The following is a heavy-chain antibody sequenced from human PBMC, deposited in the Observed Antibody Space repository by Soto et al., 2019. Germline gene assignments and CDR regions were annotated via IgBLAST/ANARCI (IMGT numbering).Heavy chain of an antibody. CDR2: ISTFHGNT. Sequence: ASVKVSCKASGYTFTSYGISWVRQAPGQGLEWMGWISTFHGNTNYAQKFQGSVTMTTDTSTSTAYMELSSLRSEDTAVYYCARGRLLVYDSSGPDYFDYWGQGTLVTVSS. CDR1: GYTFTSYG. D-gene: IGHD3-22*01. CDR3: ARGRLLVYDSSGPDYFDY. J-gene: IGHJ4*02. V-gene: IGHV1-18*04.